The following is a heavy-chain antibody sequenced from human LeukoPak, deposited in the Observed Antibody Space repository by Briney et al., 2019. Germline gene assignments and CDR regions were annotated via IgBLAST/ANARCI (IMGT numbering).Heavy chain of an antibody. CDR1: GGSTSSSNYY. V-gene: IGHV4-39*01. CDR2: IHYSGNT. J-gene: IGHJ4*02. D-gene: IGHD3-3*01. CDR3: ARLGAGPTYYDFWSGYSSFYFDY. Sequence: SETLSLACTVSGGSTSSSNYYWGWIRQPPGKGLEWIGGIHYSGNTYYNPSLKSRVTISVDTSKNQFSLKLSSVTAADTAVYYCARLGAGPTYYDFWSGYSSFYFDYWGQGTLVTVSS.